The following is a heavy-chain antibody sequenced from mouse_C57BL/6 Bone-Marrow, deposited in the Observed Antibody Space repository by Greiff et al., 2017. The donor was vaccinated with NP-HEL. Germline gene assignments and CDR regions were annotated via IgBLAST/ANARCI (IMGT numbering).Heavy chain of an antibody. V-gene: IGHV5-16*01. D-gene: IGHD2-1*01. CDR1: GFTFSDYY. J-gene: IGHJ2*01. Sequence: EVKLVESEGGLVQPGSSMKLSCTASGFTFSDYYMAWVRQVPEKGLEWVANINYDGSSTYYLDSLKSRFIMSRDNAKNILYLQMSGLKSEDTATYYCARDRDGNYDYWGQGTTLTVSS. CDR2: INYDGSST. CDR3: ARDRDGNYDY.